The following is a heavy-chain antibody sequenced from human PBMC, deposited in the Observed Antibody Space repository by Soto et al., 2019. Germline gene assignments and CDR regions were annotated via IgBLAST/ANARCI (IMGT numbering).Heavy chain of an antibody. V-gene: IGHV3-23*01. Sequence: PGGSLRLSCAASGFTFRNYGLSWVRQAPGKGLEWVSSISGSGVSTYYAVSVQGRFTVSRDDSTNTLYLQMNSLRVEDTAVYYCAKDRLAYCGGDCCFDSWVQRTQGTVSS. CDR3: AKDRLAYCGGDCCFDS. CDR1: GFTFRNYG. CDR2: ISGSGVST. J-gene: IGHJ4*02. D-gene: IGHD2-21*02.